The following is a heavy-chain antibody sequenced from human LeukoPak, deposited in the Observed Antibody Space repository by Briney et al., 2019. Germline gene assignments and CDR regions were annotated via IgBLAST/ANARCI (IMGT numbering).Heavy chain of an antibody. D-gene: IGHD4-23*01. CDR1: GFTFSSYS. J-gene: IGHJ5*02. CDR3: ARTNYGGLSNWFDP. CDR2: ISSSSSYI. V-gene: IGHV3-21*01. Sequence: GGSLRFSCAASGFTFSSYSMNWVRQAPGKGLEWVSSISSSSSYIYYADSVKGRFTISRDNAKNSLYLQMNSLRAEDTAVYYCARTNYGGLSNWFDPWGQGTLVTVSS.